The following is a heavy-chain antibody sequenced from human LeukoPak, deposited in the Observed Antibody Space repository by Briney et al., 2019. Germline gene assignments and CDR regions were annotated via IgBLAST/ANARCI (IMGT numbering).Heavy chain of an antibody. CDR3: ARDYVPGDY. J-gene: IGHJ4*02. Sequence: PGGSLRLSCAASGFTFSSYAMNWVRQAPGKGLEWVSIISGSGDNTYYTDSVKGRFTISRDNSKNTLFLQMNSLRAEDTAVYYCARDYVPGDYWGQGTLVTVSS. V-gene: IGHV3-23*01. CDR2: ISGSGDNT. D-gene: IGHD3-16*01. CDR1: GFTFSSYA.